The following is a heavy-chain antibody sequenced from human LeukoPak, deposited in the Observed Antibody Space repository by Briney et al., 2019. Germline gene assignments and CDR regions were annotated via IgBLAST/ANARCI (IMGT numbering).Heavy chain of an antibody. CDR3: VSFYETY. CDR1: GFTFSSYW. D-gene: IGHD2/OR15-2a*01. Sequence: GGSLRLSCAASGFTFSSYWMNWVRQAPGKGLVWVSHVNSDGSWTSYADSVKGRFTISKDNAKNTVYLQMNSLRAEDTAVYYCVSFYETYWGRGTLVTVSS. V-gene: IGHV3-74*01. J-gene: IGHJ4*02. CDR2: VNSDGSWT.